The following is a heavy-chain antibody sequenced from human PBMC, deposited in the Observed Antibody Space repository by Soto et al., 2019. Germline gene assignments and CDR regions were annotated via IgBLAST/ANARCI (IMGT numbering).Heavy chain of an antibody. V-gene: IGHV1-8*01. D-gene: IGHD4-17*01. Sequence: ASVKVSCKASGYTFTSYDINWVRQATGQGLEWMGWMNPNSGNTGYAQKFQGRVTMTRNTSISTAYMELSSLRSEDTAVYYCAGGDYGDYEDDAFDIWGQGTMVTVSS. CDR2: MNPNSGNT. CDR3: AGGDYGDYEDDAFDI. J-gene: IGHJ3*02. CDR1: GYTFTSYD.